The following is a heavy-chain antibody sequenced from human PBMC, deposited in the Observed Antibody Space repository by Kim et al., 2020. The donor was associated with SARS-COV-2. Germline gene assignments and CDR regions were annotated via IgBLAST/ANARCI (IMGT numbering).Heavy chain of an antibody. CDR3: ARDLGIAAAGTPAGGG. CDR2: ISSSSSYI. V-gene: IGHV3-21*01. D-gene: IGHD6-13*01. J-gene: IGHJ4*02. CDR1: GFTFSSYS. Sequence: GGSLRLPCAASGFTFSSYSMNWVRQAPGKGLEWVSSISSSSSYIYYADSVKGRFTISRDNAKNSLYLQMNSLRAEDTAVYYCARDLGIAAAGTPAGGGWGQGTLVTVSS.